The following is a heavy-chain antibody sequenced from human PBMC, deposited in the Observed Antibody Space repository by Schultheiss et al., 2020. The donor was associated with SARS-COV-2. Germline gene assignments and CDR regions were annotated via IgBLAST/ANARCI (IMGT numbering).Heavy chain of an antibody. CDR2: ISSSGSTI. V-gene: IGHV3-11*01. J-gene: IGHJ6*02. CDR1: GGSISRSGYY. D-gene: IGHD6-6*01. CDR3: AKDFETSTISSRPISYAMDV. Sequence: LSLTCTVSGGSISRSGYYWGWIRQPPGKGLEWVSYISSSGSTIYYADSVKGRFTISRDNSQNTVYLQMNSLRAEDTAIYYCAKDFETSTISSRPISYAMDVWGQGTTVTVSS.